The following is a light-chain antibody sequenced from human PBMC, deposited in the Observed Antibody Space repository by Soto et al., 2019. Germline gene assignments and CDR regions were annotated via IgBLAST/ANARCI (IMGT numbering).Light chain of an antibody. CDR1: QSVLYSSNNKNY. CDR3: QQYYIPPPT. V-gene: IGKV4-1*01. J-gene: IGKJ1*01. Sequence: IVMTQSPDSLAVSLGERATINCKSSQSVLYSSNNKNYLAWYQQKPGQPPRLLFYWASTRESGVPDRFSGGESGTDFTLTISSLQAEDVAVYYCQQYYIPPPTFGQGTKVEI. CDR2: WAS.